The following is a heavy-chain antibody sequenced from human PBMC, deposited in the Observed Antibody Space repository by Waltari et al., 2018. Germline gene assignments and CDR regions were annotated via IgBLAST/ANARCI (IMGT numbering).Heavy chain of an antibody. V-gene: IGHV3-33*01. CDR1: GFTFSSYG. CDR3: ARDESSYDFWSGYPYYYGMDV. D-gene: IGHD3-3*01. Sequence: QVQLVESGGGVVQPGRSLSLSCAASGFTFSSYGMHWVRPAPGTGRGRVAVIWYDGSNRYYADSVKGRFTISRDNSKNTLYLQMNSLRAEDTAVYYCARDESSYDFWSGYPYYYGMDVWGQGTTVTVSS. J-gene: IGHJ6*02. CDR2: IWYDGSNR.